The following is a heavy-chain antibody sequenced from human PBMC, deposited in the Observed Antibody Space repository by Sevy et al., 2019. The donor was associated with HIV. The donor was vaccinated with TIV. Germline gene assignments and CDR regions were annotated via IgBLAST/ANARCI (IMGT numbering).Heavy chain of an antibody. CDR2: IGTAGDT. CDR3: VRDPSGWGMDV. D-gene: IGHD1-26*01. CDR1: GFTFSSYD. Sequence: GGPLRLSCAASGFTFSSYDMHWVRQSTGKGLEWVSAIGTAGDTHYLDSVKGRFTISRENAKSSLYLQMNSLRAEDTAVYYCVRDPSGWGMDVWGKGTTVTVSS. V-gene: IGHV3-13*01. J-gene: IGHJ6*03.